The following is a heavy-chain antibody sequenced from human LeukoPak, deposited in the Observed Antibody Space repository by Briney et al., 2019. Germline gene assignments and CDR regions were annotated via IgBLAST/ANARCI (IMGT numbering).Heavy chain of an antibody. CDR3: ARDLAYSGDF. CDR1: GFTFSNYW. D-gene: IGHD1-26*01. V-gene: IGHV3-7*01. Sequence: SGGSLRLSCAASGFTFSNYWMGWVRQAPGKRLEWVANMNIDGSEKYYADSVKGRFSISRDNARNSVYLQMASLRVEDTAVYYCARDLAYSGDFWGQGTLVTVSS. J-gene: IGHJ4*02. CDR2: MNIDGSEK.